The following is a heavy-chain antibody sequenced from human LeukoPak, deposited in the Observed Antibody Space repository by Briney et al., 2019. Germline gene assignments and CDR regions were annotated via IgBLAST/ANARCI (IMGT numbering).Heavy chain of an antibody. Sequence: PSDTLSLTCTVSGGSISSSSYYWGWIRQPPGKGLEWIEYIYNSGSTNYNPSLRSRVTISVDASKNQFSLKLNSVTAADTAVYYCARRNILTEGEAFDIWGQGTLVTVSS. D-gene: IGHD3-9*01. CDR1: GGSISSSSYY. CDR2: IYNSGST. CDR3: ARRNILTEGEAFDI. J-gene: IGHJ3*02. V-gene: IGHV4-61*05.